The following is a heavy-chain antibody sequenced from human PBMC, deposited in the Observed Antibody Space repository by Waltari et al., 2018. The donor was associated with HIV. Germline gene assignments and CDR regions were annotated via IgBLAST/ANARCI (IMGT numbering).Heavy chain of an antibody. CDR1: GFSVRNHW. Sequence: VQLVESGGGSIKTGGSLRLSCAGSGFSVRNHWMDWVRQGPGTGLVWVARINSDGSTRNYADAVKVRFVISRDNSRNTVYLQLNSVKVEDTAVYFCARASHYIEFSTFDGDYYFDLWGRGTRVAVSS. CDR3: ARASHYIEFSTFDGDYYFDL. D-gene: IGHD3-9*01. V-gene: IGHV3-74*01. CDR2: INSDGSTR. J-gene: IGHJ4*02.